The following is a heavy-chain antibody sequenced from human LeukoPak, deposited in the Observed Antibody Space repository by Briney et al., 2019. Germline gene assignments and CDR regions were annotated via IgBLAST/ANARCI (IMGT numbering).Heavy chain of an antibody. V-gene: IGHV1-69*13. J-gene: IGHJ6*02. CDR2: IIPIFGTA. CDR1: GYTFTSYY. CDR3: ARGLVVVPAAPYRMDV. Sequence: AASVKVSCKASGYTFTSYYMHWVRQAPGQGLEWMGGIIPIFGTANYAQKFQGRVTITADESTSTAYMELSSLRSEDTAVYYCARGLVVVPAAPYRMDVWGQGTTVTVSS. D-gene: IGHD2-2*01.